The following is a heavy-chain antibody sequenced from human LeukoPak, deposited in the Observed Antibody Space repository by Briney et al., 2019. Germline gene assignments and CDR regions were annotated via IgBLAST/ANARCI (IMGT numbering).Heavy chain of an antibody. D-gene: IGHD2-15*01. J-gene: IGHJ4*02. CDR1: GFTFSSYA. V-gene: IGHV3-30-3*01. CDR3: ARPYCSGGSCHYYFDY. Sequence: GGSLRLSCAASGFTFSSYAMHWARQAPGKGLEWVAVISYDGSNKYYADSVKGRFTISRDNSKNTLYLQMNSLRAEDTAVYYCARPYCSGGSCHYYFDYWGQGTLVTVSS. CDR2: ISYDGSNK.